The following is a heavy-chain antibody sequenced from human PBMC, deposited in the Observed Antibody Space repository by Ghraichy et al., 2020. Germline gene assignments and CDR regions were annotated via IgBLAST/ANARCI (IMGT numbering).Heavy chain of an antibody. J-gene: IGHJ4*02. CDR3: ARDPYGDYKYGGTDY. CDR2: IKSDGSDS. Sequence: GSLRLSCAASGFTFNRHWMSWVRQAPGKGLEWVASIKSDGSDSFYLDSVKGRFSISRDNAENSVSLEMTSLRAEDTAVYYCARDPYGDYKYGGTDYWGRGTLVSVSS. CDR1: GFTFNRHW. D-gene: IGHD4-17*01. V-gene: IGHV3-7*01.